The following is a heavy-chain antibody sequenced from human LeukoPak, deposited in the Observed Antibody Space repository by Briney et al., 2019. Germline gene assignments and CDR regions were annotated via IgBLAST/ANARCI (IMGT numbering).Heavy chain of an antibody. D-gene: IGHD2-2*01. Sequence: SETLSLTCTVSGGSISSYYWSWIRQPPRKGLEWIGYIYTSGSTNYNPSLKSRVTISVDTSKNQFSLKLSSVTAADTAVYYCARHGCSSTSCYYYMDVWGKGTTVTVSS. V-gene: IGHV4-4*09. CDR2: IYTSGST. CDR1: GGSISSYY. CDR3: ARHGCSSTSCYYYMDV. J-gene: IGHJ6*03.